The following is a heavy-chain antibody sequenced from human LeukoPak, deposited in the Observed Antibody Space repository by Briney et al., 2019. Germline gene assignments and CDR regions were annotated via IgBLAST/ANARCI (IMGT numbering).Heavy chain of an antibody. CDR1: GGTFSSYA. D-gene: IGHD3-10*01. CDR2: IIPIFGTA. J-gene: IGHJ4*02. CDR3: ARDTTYYGSGSSRAYLDY. V-gene: IGHV1-69*13. Sequence: ASVMVSCKASGGTFSSYAISWVRQAPGQGLEWMGGIIPIFGTANYAQKFQGRVTITADESTSTAYMELSSLRSEDTAVYYCARDTTYYGSGSSRAYLDYWGQGTLVTVSS.